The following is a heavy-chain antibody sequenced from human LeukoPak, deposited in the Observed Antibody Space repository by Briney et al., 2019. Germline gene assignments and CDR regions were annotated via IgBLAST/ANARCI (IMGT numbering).Heavy chain of an antibody. CDR3: AGLKLFGGDFN. D-gene: IGHD2-21*02. J-gene: IGHJ4*02. Sequence: SETLSLTCTVSGGSISTYYWSWIRQPPGKGLEWIGYIYYSGDTNYNPALKSRVTISLDTSKNQFSLKLNSVTAADTAVYYCAGLKLFGGDFNWGQELVVSVSS. CDR2: IYYSGDT. V-gene: IGHV4-59*08. CDR1: GGSISTYY.